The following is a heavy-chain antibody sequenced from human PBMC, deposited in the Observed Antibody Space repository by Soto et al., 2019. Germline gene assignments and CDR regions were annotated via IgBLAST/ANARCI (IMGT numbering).Heavy chain of an antibody. CDR1: GFTFSTYW. Sequence: EVQLVASWGGLVQPGGSLRLSCAASGFTFSTYWMSWVRQAPGKGLEWVANIKQDGSEKYYVESVKGRFTISRDNAKKSLYLQMSSLRAEDTAVYYCARQYYDFWSGYHYWYFDLWGRGTLVTVSS. J-gene: IGHJ2*01. CDR3: ARQYYDFWSGYHYWYFDL. CDR2: IKQDGSEK. D-gene: IGHD3-3*01. V-gene: IGHV3-7*03.